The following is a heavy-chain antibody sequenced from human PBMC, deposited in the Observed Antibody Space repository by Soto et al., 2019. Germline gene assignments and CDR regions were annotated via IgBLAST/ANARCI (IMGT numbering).Heavy chain of an antibody. CDR1: GFTFSSYE. CDR2: ISSSGSTI. J-gene: IGHJ4*02. CDR3: ARVAGHKNARFDT. V-gene: IGHV3-48*03. D-gene: IGHD1-1*01. Sequence: GGSLRLSCAASGFTFSSYEMNWVRQAPGKGLEWVSYISSSGSTIYYADSVKGRFTISRDNAKNSLYLQMNSLRAEDTAVYYCARVAGHKNARFDTWGQGALVTVSS.